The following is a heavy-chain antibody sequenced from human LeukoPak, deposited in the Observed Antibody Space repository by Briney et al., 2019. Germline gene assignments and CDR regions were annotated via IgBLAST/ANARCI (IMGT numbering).Heavy chain of an antibody. CDR1: GYTFTGYY. V-gene: IGHV1-2*02. J-gene: IGHJ4*02. Sequence: ASVKVSCKASGYTFTGYYMHWVRQAPGQGLEWMGWINPNSGGTNYAQKFQGRVTMTTDTSISTAYMELSRLRSDDTAVYYCAPLTGDEHYFDSWGQGTLVSVSS. CDR3: APLTGDEHYFDS. CDR2: INPNSGGT. D-gene: IGHD7-27*01.